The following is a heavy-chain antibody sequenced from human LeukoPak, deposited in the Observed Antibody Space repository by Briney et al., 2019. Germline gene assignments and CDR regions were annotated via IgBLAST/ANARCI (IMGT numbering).Heavy chain of an antibody. CDR2: ISYDGSNK. CDR3: ARALYAFDI. CDR1: GFTFSSYA. Sequence: GGSLRLSCAASGFTFSSYAMHWVRQAPGKGLEWVAVISYDGSNKYYADSVKGRFTISRDNSKNTLYLRMNSLRAEDTAVYYCARALYAFDIWGQGTMVTVSS. J-gene: IGHJ3*02. V-gene: IGHV3-30*04.